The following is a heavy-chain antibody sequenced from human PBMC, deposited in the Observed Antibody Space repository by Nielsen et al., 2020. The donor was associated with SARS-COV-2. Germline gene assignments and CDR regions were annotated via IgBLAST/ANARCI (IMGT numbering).Heavy chain of an antibody. J-gene: IGHJ4*02. D-gene: IGHD6-13*01. Sequence: GGSLRLSCSASGLTFNRHAMHWVRQAPGKGLEWVSLINWGAGSTYYADSVKGRFTISRDNRQNSLYLQMNSLRAEDTALYYCAKGYSSSWSTFDYWGRGTLVTVSS. CDR1: GLTFNRHA. CDR2: INWGAGST. CDR3: AKGYSSSWSTFDY. V-gene: IGHV3-43D*03.